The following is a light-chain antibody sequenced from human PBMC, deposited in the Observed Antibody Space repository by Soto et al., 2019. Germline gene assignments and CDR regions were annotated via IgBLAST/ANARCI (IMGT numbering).Light chain of an antibody. Sequence: DIQMTQSPSTLSASVGDRVTITCRASQSISSWLAWYQQKPGKAPKLLIYDASSLESGVPSRFRGSGSGTEFTLTISSLQPDDFATYYCQQYNSYSPTFGQGNKVDIK. J-gene: IGKJ1*01. CDR3: QQYNSYSPT. CDR2: DAS. V-gene: IGKV1-5*01. CDR1: QSISSW.